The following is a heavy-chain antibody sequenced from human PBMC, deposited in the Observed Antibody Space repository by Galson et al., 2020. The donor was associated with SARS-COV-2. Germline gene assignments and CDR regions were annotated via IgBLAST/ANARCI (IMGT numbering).Heavy chain of an antibody. CDR1: GFGFSYYW. Sequence: GSLRLSCEASGFGFSYYWMSWVRQAPGRGLEWVANIKHDGSEKYYVDSVKGQFTISRDNPKNSLYLQMNNLRVEDTAVYHCARVDCSGGSCYPGNYWGQGTLVTVSS. V-gene: IGHV3-7*03. D-gene: IGHD2-15*01. CDR2: IKHDGSEK. CDR3: ARVDCSGGSCYPGNY. J-gene: IGHJ4*02.